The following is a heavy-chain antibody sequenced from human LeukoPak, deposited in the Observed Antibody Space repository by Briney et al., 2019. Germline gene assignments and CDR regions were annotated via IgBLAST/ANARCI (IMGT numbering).Heavy chain of an antibody. V-gene: IGHV3-21*01. D-gene: IGHD5-18*01. J-gene: IGHJ4*02. Sequence: PGGSLRLSCAASGFTFSTYDMNWVRQTPGKGLEWVSSISSSSTYIYYADSVEGRFTISRDNAKNSLYLQMNSLRAEDTAVYYCAREPTAMILWGQGTLVTVSS. CDR1: GFTFSTYD. CDR3: AREPTAMIL. CDR2: ISSSSTYI.